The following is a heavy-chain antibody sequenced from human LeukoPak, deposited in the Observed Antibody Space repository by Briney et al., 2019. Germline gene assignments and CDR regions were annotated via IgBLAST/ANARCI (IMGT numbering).Heavy chain of an antibody. Sequence: GGSLRLSCAASGFTFSSYAMSWVRQDPGKGLECISGFSGSGGSTYYADSVKGRFTISRDNSKNTLYLQMNSLRAEDTAVYYCAKDSSYYYDSSGYGVFDYWGQGTLVTVSS. CDR2: FSGSGGST. CDR3: AKDSSYYYDSSGYGVFDY. J-gene: IGHJ4*02. CDR1: GFTFSSYA. D-gene: IGHD3-22*01. V-gene: IGHV3-23*01.